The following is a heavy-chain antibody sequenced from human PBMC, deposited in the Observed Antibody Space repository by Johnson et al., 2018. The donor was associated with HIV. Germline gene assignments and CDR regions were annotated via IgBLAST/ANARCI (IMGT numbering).Heavy chain of an antibody. V-gene: IGHV3-33*01. CDR2: IWYDGSNK. Sequence: QMQLVESGGGLVQPGGSLSLSCAASGFTFSSNGMHWVRQAPGKGLEWVAVIWYDGSNKYYADSVKGRFTISRDNSTNTLYLQMNSLKTEDTAVYSCTTDISSAAARPRDAFDIWGQGTMVTVSS. D-gene: IGHD6-13*01. CDR1: GFTFSSNG. CDR3: TTDISSAAARPRDAFDI. J-gene: IGHJ3*02.